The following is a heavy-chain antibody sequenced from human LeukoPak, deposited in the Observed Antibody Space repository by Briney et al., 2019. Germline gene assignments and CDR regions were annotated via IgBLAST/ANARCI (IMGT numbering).Heavy chain of an antibody. V-gene: IGHV6-1*01. CDR1: GDSVSSNSAC. D-gene: IGHD1-26*01. CDR2: TYYRSKWKN. Sequence: SQTLSLTCVISGDSVSSNSACWNGIRQSPSRGLEWLGRTYYRSKWKNDYAASVKSRITINPDTSKNQVSLQLNSVTPDDTAVYYCTREGWGAEAAFHYWGQGTLVTVSS. CDR3: TREGWGAEAAFHY. J-gene: IGHJ4*02.